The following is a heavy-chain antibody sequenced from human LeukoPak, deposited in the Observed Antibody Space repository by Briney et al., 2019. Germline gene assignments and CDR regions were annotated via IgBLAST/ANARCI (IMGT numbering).Heavy chain of an antibody. CDR2: IYYSGST. Sequence: PSETLSLTCTVSGGSISSYYWSWIRQPPGKGLEWIGYIYYSGSTNYNPSLKSRVTISVDTSKNQFSLRLNSVTAADTAVYYCARRLAVTGRYYFDYWGQGSLVTVSS. V-gene: IGHV4-59*01. CDR1: GGSISSYY. D-gene: IGHD4-11*01. J-gene: IGHJ4*02. CDR3: ARRLAVTGRYYFDY.